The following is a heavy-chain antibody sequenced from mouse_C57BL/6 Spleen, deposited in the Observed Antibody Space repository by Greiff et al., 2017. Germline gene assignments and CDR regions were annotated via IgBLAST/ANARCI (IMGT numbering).Heavy chain of an antibody. V-gene: IGHV1-80*01. J-gene: IGHJ2*01. CDR2: IYPGDGDT. CDR3: ARSDDYDYFDY. D-gene: IGHD2-4*01. CDR1: GYAFSSYW. Sequence: VQLVESGAELVKPGASVKISCKASGYAFSSYWMNWVKQRPGTGLEWIGQIYPGDGDTNYNGKFKGKATLTADKSSSTAYMQLSSLTSEDSAVYFCARSDDYDYFDYWGQGTTLTVSS.